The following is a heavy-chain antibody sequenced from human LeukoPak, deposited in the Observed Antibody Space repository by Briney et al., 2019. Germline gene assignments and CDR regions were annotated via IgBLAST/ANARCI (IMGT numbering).Heavy chain of an antibody. Sequence: GESLKISCKGSGYTFTTYRINWVRQMSGKGLEWMGRIDPSDSYTKYSPSFQGQVTISADKSIATAYLQWSLKASDTAMYYCARRHSSSWSFDYWGQGTLVTVSS. CDR1: GYTFTTYR. V-gene: IGHV5-10-1*04. CDR3: ARRHSSSWSFDY. J-gene: IGHJ4*02. D-gene: IGHD6-13*01. CDR2: IDPSDSYT.